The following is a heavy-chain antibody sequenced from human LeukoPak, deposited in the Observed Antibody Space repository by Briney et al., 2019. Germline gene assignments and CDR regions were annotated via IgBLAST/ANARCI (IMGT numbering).Heavy chain of an antibody. CDR1: GFTFSSNW. CDR2: INEDGSTT. V-gene: IGHV3-74*01. Sequence: GGSLRLSCAASGFTFSSNWMHWVRQAPGKGLVWVSRINEDGSTTNYADSVKGRSTIFRDNAKNTLYLQMNSLRAEDTAVYYCARDPYYYDSSGYSPWGQGTLVTVSS. J-gene: IGHJ4*02. CDR3: ARDPYYYDSSGYSP. D-gene: IGHD3-22*01.